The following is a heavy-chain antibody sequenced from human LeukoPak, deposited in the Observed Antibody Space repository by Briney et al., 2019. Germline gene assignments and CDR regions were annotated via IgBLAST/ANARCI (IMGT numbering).Heavy chain of an antibody. CDR2: IYYSGST. CDR1: GGSMSSYY. J-gene: IGHJ4*02. V-gene: IGHV4-59*08. Sequence: SETLSITCTGAGGSMSSYYSSWIRQPPGTGLAWIGYIYYSGSTNYNPSLKSRVTISVDTSKNQFSLKLSSVTAADTAVYYCARHTTPGSGYDYVDYWGQGTLVTVSS. CDR3: ARHTTPGSGYDYVDY. D-gene: IGHD5-12*01.